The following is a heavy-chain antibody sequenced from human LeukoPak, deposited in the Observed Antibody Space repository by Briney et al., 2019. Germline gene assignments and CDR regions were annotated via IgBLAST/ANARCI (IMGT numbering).Heavy chain of an antibody. V-gene: IGHV4-59*01. CDR3: ARRGGSGRSFDY. D-gene: IGHD3-10*01. CDR1: GASIRSYY. J-gene: IGHJ4*02. CDR2: IYYSGST. Sequence: SETLSLTCTVSGASIRSYYWSWLRQPAGKGLEWIGYIYYSGSTNYNPSLKSRVTISVDTSKNQFSLKVSSVTAADTAVYYCARRGGSGRSFDYWGQGTLVTVSS.